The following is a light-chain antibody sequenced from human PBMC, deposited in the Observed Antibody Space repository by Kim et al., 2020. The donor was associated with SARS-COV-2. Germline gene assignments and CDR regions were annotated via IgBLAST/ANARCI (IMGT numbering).Light chain of an antibody. CDR1: SLRNYF. CDR3: NSRDSSGNDWL. CDR2: SKN. Sequence: ALGQTVRITCQGNSLRNYFASWYQRKPGQAPILVMHSKNNRPSGIPDRFSGSSSANTASLTITGAQAEDEADYFCNSRDSSGNDWLFGGGTQLTVL. J-gene: IGLJ2*01. V-gene: IGLV3-19*01.